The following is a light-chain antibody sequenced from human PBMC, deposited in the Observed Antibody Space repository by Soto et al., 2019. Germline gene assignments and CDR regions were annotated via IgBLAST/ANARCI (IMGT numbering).Light chain of an antibody. CDR2: EVS. Sequence: QSALTQPASVSGSPGQSITISCTGTSSDVGGYNFVSWYQQYPGKAPKLIIFEVSHRPPGVSNRFSGSKSGNTASLTISGLQAEDEADYYCSSYTSSSTLEVFGGGTKLTVL. J-gene: IGLJ2*01. CDR1: SSDVGGYNF. CDR3: SSYTSSSTLEV. V-gene: IGLV2-14*03.